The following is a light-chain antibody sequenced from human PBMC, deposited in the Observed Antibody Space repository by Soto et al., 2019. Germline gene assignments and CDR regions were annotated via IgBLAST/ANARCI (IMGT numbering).Light chain of an antibody. CDR3: SSYTSSSTPGV. CDR2: EVS. J-gene: IGLJ1*01. V-gene: IGLV2-14*01. CDR1: SSDVGGYNY. Sequence: QSALTQPASVSGSHGQSITISCTGTSSDVGGYNYVSWYQQHPGKAPKLMIYEVSNRPSGVSNRFSGSKSGNTASLTISGLQAEDEADYYCSSYTSSSTPGVFGTGTKLTVL.